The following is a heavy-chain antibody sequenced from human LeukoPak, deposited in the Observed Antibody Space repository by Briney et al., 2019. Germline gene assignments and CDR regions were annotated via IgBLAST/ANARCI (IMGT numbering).Heavy chain of an antibody. V-gene: IGHV3-20*04. Sequence: PGGSLRLSCAASGFTFNSYAMSWVRQAPGKGLEWVSGINWNGGSTGYADSVKGRFTISRDNAKNSLYLQMNSLGAEDTALYYCARGLELPPDWFDPWGQGTLVTVSS. CDR1: GFTFNSYA. D-gene: IGHD1-7*01. CDR2: INWNGGST. CDR3: ARGLELPPDWFDP. J-gene: IGHJ5*02.